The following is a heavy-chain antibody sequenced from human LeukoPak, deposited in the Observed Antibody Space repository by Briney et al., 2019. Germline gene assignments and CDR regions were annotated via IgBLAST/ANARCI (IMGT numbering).Heavy chain of an antibody. CDR2: ISYDGSNR. CDR3: ARDRSSWYGGAFDY. D-gene: IGHD6-13*01. CDR1: GFTFSNYA. J-gene: IGHJ4*02. V-gene: IGHV3-30*04. Sequence: QPGGSLRLSCAASGFTFSNYAMHWVRQATGKGLEWVAVISYDGSNRHYADSVKGRFTIPRDNSKNTLYLQMDSLRAEDTDVYYCARDRSSWYGGAFDYWGQGTLVTVSS.